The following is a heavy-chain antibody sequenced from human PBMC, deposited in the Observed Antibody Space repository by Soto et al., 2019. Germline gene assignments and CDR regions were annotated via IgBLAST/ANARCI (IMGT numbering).Heavy chain of an antibody. CDR3: ARVVTGYSSGKIDY. CDR1: GFTFSSYS. Sequence: GGSLRLSCAASGFTFSSYSMNWVRQAPWKGLEWVSSISSSSSYIYYADSVKGRFTISRDNAKNSLYLQMNSLRAEDTAVYYCARVVTGYSSGKIDYWGQGTLVTVSS. D-gene: IGHD6-19*01. V-gene: IGHV3-21*01. CDR2: ISSSSSYI. J-gene: IGHJ4*02.